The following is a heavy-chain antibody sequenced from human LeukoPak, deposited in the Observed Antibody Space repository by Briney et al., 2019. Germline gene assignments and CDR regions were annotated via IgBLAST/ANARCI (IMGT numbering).Heavy chain of an antibody. V-gene: IGHV3-23*01. J-gene: IGHJ4*02. D-gene: IGHD3-9*01. CDR3: AKWGDYSVLTCYYDPDY. CDR2: ITGSGGIT. Sequence: GGSLRLSCVASGFTFSNYAMSWVRQAPGKGLEWVSAITGSGGITYYADSVKGRFTISRDNSKNTLYLQMNSLRAEDTAVYYCAKWGDYSVLTCYYDPDYGGQGTLVTVSS. CDR1: GFTFSNYA.